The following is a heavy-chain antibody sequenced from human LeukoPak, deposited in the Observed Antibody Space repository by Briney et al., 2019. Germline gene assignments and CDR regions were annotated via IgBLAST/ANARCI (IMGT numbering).Heavy chain of an antibody. J-gene: IGHJ3*02. Sequence: ASVTVSCKASGYTFTSYGISWVRQAPGQGLEWMGWISAYNGNTNYAQKLQGRVTMTTDTSTSTAYMELRSLRSDDTAVYYCAADPENYYDFWSGYPIWGQGTMVTVSS. CDR3: AADPENYYDFWSGYPI. CDR2: ISAYNGNT. CDR1: GYTFTSYG. V-gene: IGHV1-18*01. D-gene: IGHD3-3*01.